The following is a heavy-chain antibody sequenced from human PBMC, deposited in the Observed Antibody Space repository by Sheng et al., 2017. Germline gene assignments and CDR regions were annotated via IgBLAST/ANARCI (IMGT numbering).Heavy chain of an antibody. V-gene: IGHV3-30*04. CDR3: ARDALRYFDWLLRSCGMDV. D-gene: IGHD3-9*01. J-gene: IGHJ6*02. CDR2: ISYDGSNK. CDR1: GFTFSSYA. Sequence: QVQLVESGGGVVQPGRSLRLSCAASGFTFSSYAMHWVRQAPGKGLEWVAVISYDGSNKYYADSVKGRFTISRDNSKNTLYLQMNSLRAEDTAVYYCARDALRYFDWLLRSCGMDVWGQGTTVTVSS.